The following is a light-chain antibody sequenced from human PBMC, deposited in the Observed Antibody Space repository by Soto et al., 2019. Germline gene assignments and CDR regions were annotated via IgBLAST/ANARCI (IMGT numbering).Light chain of an antibody. V-gene: IGLV2-14*01. CDR2: EVS. CDR1: SSDVGGYNY. J-gene: IGLJ1*01. CDR3: SSYTSSSTPYV. Sequence: QSALTQPASVSGSPGQSITISCTGTSSDVGGYNYVSWYQQHPGKAPKLMIYEVSNRPSGVSNRFSGSKSGNTAFLTISGLQAEDDADYFCSSYTSSSTPYVFGTGTKLTGL.